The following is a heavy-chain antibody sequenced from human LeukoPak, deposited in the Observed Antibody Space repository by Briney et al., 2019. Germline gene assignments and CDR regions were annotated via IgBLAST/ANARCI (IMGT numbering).Heavy chain of an antibody. J-gene: IGHJ4*02. CDR3: ARSRGWWYLDY. CDR2: ISHSGST. Sequence: SGTLSLTCAVSGDSISRSNWWSWVRQPPGKGLEWIGEISHSGSTKYNPSLKSRVTISADKSKNYFSLNLNSVTAADTAVYYCARSRGWWYLDYWGQGTLVTVSS. D-gene: IGHD6-19*01. V-gene: IGHV4-4*02. CDR1: GDSISRSNW.